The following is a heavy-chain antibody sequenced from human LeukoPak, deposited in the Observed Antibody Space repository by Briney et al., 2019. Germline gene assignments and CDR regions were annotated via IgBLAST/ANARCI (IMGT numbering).Heavy chain of an antibody. Sequence: SETLSLTCTVSGGSISSSSYYWGWIRQPPGKGLEWIGSIYYSGSTYYNPSLQSRVTISVDTSKNQFSLKLNSVTAADTAVYYCARYMITFGGVIVTNWFDPWGQGTLVTVSS. V-gene: IGHV4-39*01. CDR1: GGSISSSSYY. D-gene: IGHD3-16*02. J-gene: IGHJ5*02. CDR2: IYYSGST. CDR3: ARYMITFGGVIVTNWFDP.